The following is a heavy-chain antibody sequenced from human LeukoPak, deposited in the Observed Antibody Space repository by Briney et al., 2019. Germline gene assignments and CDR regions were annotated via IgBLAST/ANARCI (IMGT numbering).Heavy chain of an antibody. CDR1: GRSISSYY. V-gene: IGHV4-59*07. CDR2: IYYSGST. CDR3: ARVYCSSASCYAKGFDY. Sequence: PSDTLSLTCTVSGRSISSYYWSWIRQPPAKGLEWIGYIYYSGSTNYNPSLKSRVTISVDTSKNQFSLKLSSVSAADTAIYYCARVYCSSASCYAKGFDYWGQGTLVTVSS. D-gene: IGHD2-2*01. J-gene: IGHJ4*02.